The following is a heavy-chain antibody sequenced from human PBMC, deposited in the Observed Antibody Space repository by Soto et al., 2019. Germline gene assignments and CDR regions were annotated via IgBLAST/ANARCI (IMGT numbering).Heavy chain of an antibody. CDR3: ARAAEAGTVDY. J-gene: IGHJ4*02. CDR2: INWDGGSE. V-gene: IGHV3-74*01. Sequence: GGSLRLSCAASGFTFSSYWMHWVRQAPGKRLEWVTNINWDGGSEYYADTVKGRFTISRDNAKNSLYLQMNSLRPEDTAVYYCARAAEAGTVDYWGQGTLVTVSS. CDR1: GFTFSSYW. D-gene: IGHD6-19*01.